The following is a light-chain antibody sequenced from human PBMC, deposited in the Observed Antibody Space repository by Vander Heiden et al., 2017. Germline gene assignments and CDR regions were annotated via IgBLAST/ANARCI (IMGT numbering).Light chain of an antibody. Sequence: DIQMTQSPSSLSASAGDRITITCRASQSISTYLNWYQKKPGIAPKRLVYSASNLQSGVPSRFSGSGSGTDFTLTITGLQPEEFATFYCQQVYRTPCTFGQGTKLDI. J-gene: IGKJ2*02. CDR2: SAS. CDR1: QSISTY. CDR3: QQVYRTPCT. V-gene: IGKV1-39*01.